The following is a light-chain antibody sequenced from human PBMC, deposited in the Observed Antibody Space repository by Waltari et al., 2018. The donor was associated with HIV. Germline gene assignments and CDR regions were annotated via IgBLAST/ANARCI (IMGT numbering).Light chain of an antibody. CDR2: EVN. J-gene: IGLJ3*02. CDR3: CSCSVTNSLWV. CDR1: TSDIDLYNL. Sequence: QSALTQAASASAPLGQSITIYCTATTSDIDLYNLVSFYQHHPGKAPKLILYEVNKRPSGVSNRFSGSRSGNTTSLTITGLLADDEADYYCCSCSVTNSLWVFGGGTKVTVV. V-gene: IGLV2-23*02.